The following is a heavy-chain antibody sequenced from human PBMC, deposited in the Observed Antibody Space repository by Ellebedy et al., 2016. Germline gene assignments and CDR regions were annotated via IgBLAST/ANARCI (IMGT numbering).Heavy chain of an antibody. Sequence: GESLKISXAASGFTFDDYGMSWVRQAPGKGLEWVSGINWNGGSTGYADSVKGRFTISRDNAKNSLYLQMNSLRAEDTALSYCARESRITMVRGFFDYWGQGTLVTVSS. CDR3: ARESRITMVRGFFDY. V-gene: IGHV3-20*04. CDR1: GFTFDDYG. CDR2: INWNGGST. J-gene: IGHJ4*02. D-gene: IGHD3-10*01.